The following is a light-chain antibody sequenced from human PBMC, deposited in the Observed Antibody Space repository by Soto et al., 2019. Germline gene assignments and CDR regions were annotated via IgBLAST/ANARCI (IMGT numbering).Light chain of an antibody. CDR2: GNS. CDR1: SSNIGAGYD. V-gene: IGLV1-40*01. CDR3: QSYDSSLSGVV. J-gene: IGLJ2*01. Sequence: QSVLTQPPSVSGAPGQRVTISCTGSSSNIGAGYDVHWYQQLPGTAPKRLIYGNSNRPSGVPDRFSGSKSGTSASLAITALQAEDEADYYCQSYDSSLSGVVFGGGTKVTVL.